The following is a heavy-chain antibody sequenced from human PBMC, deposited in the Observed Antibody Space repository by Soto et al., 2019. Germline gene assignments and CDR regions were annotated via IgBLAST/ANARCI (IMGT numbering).Heavy chain of an antibody. V-gene: IGHV4-59*08. CDR3: ARVDVLITTSFDY. CDR1: GGSIGSYH. J-gene: IGHJ4*02. D-gene: IGHD3-22*01. Sequence: SETLSLTCTVSGGSIGSYHWSWVRQPPGKGLEWIASVYYTGTTNYNPSLGSRVTISIDAPGNRFSLKLSSVTAADTAVYFCARVDVLITTSFDYWGQGTLVTVSS. CDR2: VYYTGTT.